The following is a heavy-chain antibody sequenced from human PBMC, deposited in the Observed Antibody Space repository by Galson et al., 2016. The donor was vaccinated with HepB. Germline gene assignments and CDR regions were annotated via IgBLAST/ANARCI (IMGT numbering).Heavy chain of an antibody. D-gene: IGHD1-26*01. J-gene: IGHJ4*02. CDR1: GFTFSSYS. CDR3: ARGDIVGAIFDY. Sequence: SLRLSCAASGFTFSSYSMNWVRQAPGKGLEWVASISSSSSYIYYADSVKGRFTISRDNAKNSLYLQMNSLRAEDTAVYYCARGDIVGAIFDYWCQGTLLAVAS. CDR2: ISSSSSYI. V-gene: IGHV3-21*04.